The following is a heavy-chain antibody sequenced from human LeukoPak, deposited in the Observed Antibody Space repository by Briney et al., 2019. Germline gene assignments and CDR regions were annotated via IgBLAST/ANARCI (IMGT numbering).Heavy chain of an antibody. D-gene: IGHD3-22*01. CDR1: GFTFSSYG. V-gene: IGHV3-49*03. CDR2: IRSRAYGGTT. J-gene: IGHJ3*02. Sequence: QAGGSLRLSCAASGFTFSSYGMHWFRQAPGKGLEWVGFIRSRAYGGTTEYAASVKGRFSISREDSKSTAYLQMSSLKTEDTALYYCSREPGGRLDYYDSGRYVTAFDIWGQGTMVTVSS. CDR3: SREPGGRLDYYDSGRYVTAFDI.